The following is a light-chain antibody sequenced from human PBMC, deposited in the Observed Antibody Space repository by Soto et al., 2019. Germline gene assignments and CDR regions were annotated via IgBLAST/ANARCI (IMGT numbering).Light chain of an antibody. Sequence: QSVLTQPASVSGSPGQSITISCTGTSSDVGDYNYVSWYQQHPGKAPKLMIYEVSNRPSGVSNRFSGSKFGNTASLTISGLQAEDEADYYCSSYTGSRTLVFGGGT. V-gene: IGLV2-14*01. J-gene: IGLJ3*02. CDR3: SSYTGSRTLV. CDR2: EVS. CDR1: SSDVGDYNY.